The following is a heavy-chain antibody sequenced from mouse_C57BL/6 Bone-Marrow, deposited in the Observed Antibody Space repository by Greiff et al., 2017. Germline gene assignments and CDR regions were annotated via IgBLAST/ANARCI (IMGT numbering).Heavy chain of an antibody. CDR2: IYPRSGNT. Sequence: QVQLQHSGAELARPGASVKLSCKASGYTFTSYGISWVKQRTGQGLEWIGEIYPRSGNTYYNEKFKGKATLTADKSSSTAYMELRSLTSEDSAVYFCALITTVVGPYAMDYWGQGTSVTVSS. J-gene: IGHJ4*01. CDR1: GYTFTSYG. CDR3: ALITTVVGPYAMDY. D-gene: IGHD1-1*01. V-gene: IGHV1-81*01.